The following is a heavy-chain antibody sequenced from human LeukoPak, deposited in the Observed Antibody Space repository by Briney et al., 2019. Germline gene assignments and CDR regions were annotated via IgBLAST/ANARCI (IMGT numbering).Heavy chain of an antibody. CDR2: INHSGST. Sequence: PSETLSLTCAVYGGSFSGYYWSWIRQPPGKGLEWIGEINHSGSTNYNPSLKSRVTTSVDTSKNQFSLKLSSVTAADTAVYYCARAKYYDFWSGYHNWFDPWGQGTLVTVSS. CDR1: GGSFSGYY. V-gene: IGHV4-34*01. CDR3: ARAKYYDFWSGYHNWFDP. D-gene: IGHD3-3*01. J-gene: IGHJ5*02.